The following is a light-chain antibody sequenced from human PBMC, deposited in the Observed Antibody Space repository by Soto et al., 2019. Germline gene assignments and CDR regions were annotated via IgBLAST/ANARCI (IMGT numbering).Light chain of an antibody. J-gene: IGKJ1*01. CDR3: QEYSSYWT. Sequence: AIQMTQSPSSLSASVGDRVTITCRASRYIRTALSWYQHRPGQAPKVLIYDVSTLESGVPSRFSGSGSGTEFTLIITSLQSDDFATYYCQEYSSYWTFGQGTTVDIK. CDR1: RYIRTA. V-gene: IGKV1-13*02. CDR2: DVS.